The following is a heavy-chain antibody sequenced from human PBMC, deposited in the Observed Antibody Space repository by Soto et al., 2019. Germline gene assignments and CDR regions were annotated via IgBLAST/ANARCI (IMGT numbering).Heavy chain of an antibody. Sequence: QVQLQESGPGLVKPSETLSLTCTVSGGSVSSGSNYWSWIRQPPGKGQEWIGYIYNTGSTNYNPSRKSRVALSGDTSKSQFSLKLSSVTAADTAVYSWARDLRLRWPSRGYAFDSWGQGTMVTVSS. CDR1: GGSVSSGSNY. V-gene: IGHV4-61*01. D-gene: IGHD4-17*01. CDR3: ARDLRLRWPSRGYAFDS. J-gene: IGHJ3*02. CDR2: IYNTGST.